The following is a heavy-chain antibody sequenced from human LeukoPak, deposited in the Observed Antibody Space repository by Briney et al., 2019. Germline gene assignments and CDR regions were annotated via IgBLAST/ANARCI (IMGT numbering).Heavy chain of an antibody. Sequence: ASVKASCKASGYTFTGYYIHWVRQAPGQGLEWMGWINPNSGGTNYAQKFQGRVTMTRDTSISTAYMELSRLSSDDTAVYYCARGVTGIYYYYYMDTWGKGTTVTVSS. CDR1: GYTFTGYY. V-gene: IGHV1-2*02. CDR2: INPNSGGT. CDR3: ARGVTGIYYYYYMDT. J-gene: IGHJ6*03. D-gene: IGHD3-10*01.